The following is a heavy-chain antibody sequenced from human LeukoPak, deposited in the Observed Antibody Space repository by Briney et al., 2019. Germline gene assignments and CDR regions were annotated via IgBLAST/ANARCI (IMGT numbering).Heavy chain of an antibody. V-gene: IGHV4-59*01. Sequence: SETLSLTCTVSGGSIRNYYWNWIRQPPGKGLEWIGYTSDSGGHTDYKPSLKSRVTISADTSKNQLSLKLTSATTADTAVYYCARWHSHGRYFDYWGQGALVTVSS. J-gene: IGHJ4*02. CDR3: ARWHSHGRYFDY. D-gene: IGHD1-26*01. CDR2: TSDSGGHT. CDR1: GGSIRNYY.